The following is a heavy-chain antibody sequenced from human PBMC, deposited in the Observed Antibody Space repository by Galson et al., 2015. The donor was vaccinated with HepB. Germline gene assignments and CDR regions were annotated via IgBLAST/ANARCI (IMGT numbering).Heavy chain of an antibody. CDR1: GYTFTSYA. J-gene: IGHJ6*02. CDR3: ARDGIFGVVIIGPYYYYGMDV. Sequence: SVKVSCKASGYTFTSYAMHWVRQAPGQRLEWMGWINAGNGNTKYSQKFQGRVTITRDTSASTAYMELSSLRSEDTAVYYCARDGIFGVVIIGPYYYYGMDVWGQGTTVTVSS. V-gene: IGHV1-3*01. CDR2: INAGNGNT. D-gene: IGHD3-3*01.